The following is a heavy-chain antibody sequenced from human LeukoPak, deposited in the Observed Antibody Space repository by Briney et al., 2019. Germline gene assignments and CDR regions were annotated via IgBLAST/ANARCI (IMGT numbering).Heavy chain of an antibody. CDR3: ARDMWKYSSGCGSYYYGMDV. V-gene: IGHV3-33*01. CDR2: IWYDGSNK. Sequence: PGGSLRLSCAASGFTFSSYGMHWVRQAPGKGLEWVAVIWYDGSNKYYADSVKGRFTISRDNSKNTLYLQMNSLRAEDTAVYYCARDMWKYSSGCGSYYYGMDVWGQGTTVTVSS. J-gene: IGHJ6*02. CDR1: GFTFSSYG. D-gene: IGHD6-19*01.